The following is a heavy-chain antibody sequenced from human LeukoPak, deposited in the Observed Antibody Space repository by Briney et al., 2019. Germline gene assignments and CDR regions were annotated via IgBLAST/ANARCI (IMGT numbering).Heavy chain of an antibody. D-gene: IGHD5-18*01. Sequence: ASVKVSCKASGYTFTSYYMHWVRQAPGQGLEWMGIINPSGGSTSYAQRFQGRVTMTRDTSTSTVYMELSSLRSEDTAVYYCALDTAMAVDAFDIWGQGTMVTVSS. CDR1: GYTFTSYY. CDR2: INPSGGST. V-gene: IGHV1-46*01. J-gene: IGHJ3*02. CDR3: ALDTAMAVDAFDI.